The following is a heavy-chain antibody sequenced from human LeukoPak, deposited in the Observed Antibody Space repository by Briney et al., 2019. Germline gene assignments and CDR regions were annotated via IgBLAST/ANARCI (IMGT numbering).Heavy chain of an antibody. CDR3: ARGFSMAP. CDR2: ISSSGNTI. D-gene: IGHD2/OR15-2a*01. J-gene: IGHJ5*02. CDR1: GFTFSSNE. V-gene: IGHV3-48*03. Sequence: GGSLRLSCAASGFTFSSNEMNWVRQTPGKGLEWVSYISSSGNTIYYADSVKGRFTISRDSAKNSLYLQMNSLRAEDTAVYYCARGFSMAPWGQGTLVTVSS.